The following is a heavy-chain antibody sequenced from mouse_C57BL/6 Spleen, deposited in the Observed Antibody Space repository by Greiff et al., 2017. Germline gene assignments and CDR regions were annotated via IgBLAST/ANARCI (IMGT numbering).Heavy chain of an antibody. Sequence: EVQVVESGGDLVKPGGSLKLSCAASGFTFSSYGMSWVRQTPDKRLEWVATISSGGSYTYYPDSVKGRFTISRDNDKNTLYLQMSSLKSEDTAMYYCARRRSTRERFYAKDYWGQGTSVTGSS. CDR1: GFTFSSYG. CDR3: ARRRSTRERFYAKDY. V-gene: IGHV5-6*01. J-gene: IGHJ4*01. CDR2: ISSGGSYT. D-gene: IGHD2-14*01.